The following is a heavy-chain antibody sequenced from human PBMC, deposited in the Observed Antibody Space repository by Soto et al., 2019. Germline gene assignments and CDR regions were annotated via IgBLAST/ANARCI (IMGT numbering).Heavy chain of an antibody. CDR3: ATTRGLAVGGSFDY. V-gene: IGHV4-39*01. D-gene: IGHD3-10*01. J-gene: IGHJ4*02. CDR1: GGSITSRSSY. Sequence: SETLSLPCIVSGGSITSRSSYWAWIRQPPGKGLEWVGTFYDGNTYHNPSLRSRITIAVDTSKNQFSLKLNSVAAADTAFYYCATTRGLAVGGSFDYWGQGMLVTVSS. CDR2: FYDGNT.